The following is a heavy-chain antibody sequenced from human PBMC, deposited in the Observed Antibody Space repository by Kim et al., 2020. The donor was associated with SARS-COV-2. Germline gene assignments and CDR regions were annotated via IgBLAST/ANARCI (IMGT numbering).Heavy chain of an antibody. CDR3: TTATSQVDYVWGSYRSRDY. D-gene: IGHD3-16*02. V-gene: IGHV3-15*01. J-gene: IGHJ4*02. Sequence: GGSLRLSCAASGFTFSNAWMSWVRQAPGKGLEWVGRIKSKTDGGTTDYAAPVKGRFTISRDDSKNTLYLQMNSLKTEDTAVYYCTTATSQVDYVWGSYRSRDYWGQGTLVTVSS. CDR2: IKSKTDGGTT. CDR1: GFTFSNAW.